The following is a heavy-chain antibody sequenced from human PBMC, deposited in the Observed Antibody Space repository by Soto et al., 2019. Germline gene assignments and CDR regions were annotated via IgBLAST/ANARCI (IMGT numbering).Heavy chain of an antibody. CDR2: IRSKAYGGTT. CDR1: GFTFGDYA. CDR3: TRDRQLRNYYYYYYMDV. Sequence: GGSLRLSCTASGFTFGDYAMSWFRQAPGKGLEWVGFIRSKAYGGTTEYAASVKGRFTISRDDSKSIAYLQMNSLKTEDTAVYYCTRDRQLRNYYYYYYMDVWGKGTRVTVSS. J-gene: IGHJ6*03. D-gene: IGHD6-6*01. V-gene: IGHV3-49*03.